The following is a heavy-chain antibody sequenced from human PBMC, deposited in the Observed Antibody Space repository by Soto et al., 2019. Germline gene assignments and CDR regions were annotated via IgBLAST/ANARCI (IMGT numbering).Heavy chain of an antibody. CDR2: ISWNSGSI. D-gene: IGHD6-13*01. V-gene: IGHV3-9*01. CDR3: AKGSSSWYTGYYFDY. J-gene: IGHJ4*02. Sequence: EVQLVESGVGLVQPGRSLRLSCAASGFTFDDYAMHWVRQAPGKGLEWVSGISWNSGSIGYADSVKGRFTISRDNAKNTLYLLMNSLRAEDTALYYCAKGSSSWYTGYYFDYWGQGTLVTVSS. CDR1: GFTFDDYA.